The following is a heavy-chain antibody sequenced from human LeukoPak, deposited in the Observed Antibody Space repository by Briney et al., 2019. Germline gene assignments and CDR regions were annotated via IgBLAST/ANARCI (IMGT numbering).Heavy chain of an antibody. J-gene: IGHJ4*02. V-gene: IGHV3-48*04. CDR1: GFTFSTYS. Sequence: PGGSLRLSCAASGFTFSTYSMSWVRQAPGKGLEWISDINSRCSAIYYADSVKGRFTISRDNAKNSLYLQMNSLRAEDTAVYYCVKGVGHFDFWSGYSRWGQGTLVTVSS. CDR2: INSRCSAI. CDR3: VKGVGHFDFWSGYSR. D-gene: IGHD3-3*01.